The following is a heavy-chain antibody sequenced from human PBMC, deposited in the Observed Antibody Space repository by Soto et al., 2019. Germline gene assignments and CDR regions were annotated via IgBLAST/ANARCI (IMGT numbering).Heavy chain of an antibody. J-gene: IGHJ3*01. D-gene: IGHD2-8*01. Sequence: GESLKISCKGSGYSFTSYWISWVRQMPGKGLEWMGRIDPSDSYTNYSPSFQGHVTISADKSISTAYLQWSSLKASDTAMYYCARQKDCTNGVCYNDAFDLWGQGTMVTVSS. CDR1: GYSFTSYW. V-gene: IGHV5-10-1*01. CDR2: IDPSDSYT. CDR3: ARQKDCTNGVCYNDAFDL.